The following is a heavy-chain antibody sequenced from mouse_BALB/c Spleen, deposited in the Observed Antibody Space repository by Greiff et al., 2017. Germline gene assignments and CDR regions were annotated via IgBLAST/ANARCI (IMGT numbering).Heavy chain of an antibody. CDR1: GFTFSSYT. CDR3: TRSGGDY. D-gene: IGHD4-1*01. CDR2: ISSGGSYT. J-gene: IGHJ2*01. V-gene: IGHV5-6-4*01. Sequence: EVMLVESGGGLVKPGGSLKLSCAASGFTFSSYTMSWVRQTPEKRLEWVATISSGGSYTYYPDSVKGRFTISRDNAKNTLYLQMSSLKSEDTAMYYCTRSGGDYWGQGTTLTVSA.